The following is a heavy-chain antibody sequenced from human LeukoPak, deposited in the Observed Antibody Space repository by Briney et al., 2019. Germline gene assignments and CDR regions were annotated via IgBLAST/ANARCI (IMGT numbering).Heavy chain of an antibody. CDR3: ARVGDYSNYVVGPGWFDP. CDR1: GGTFSSYA. CDR2: IIPIFGTA. J-gene: IGHJ5*02. D-gene: IGHD4-11*01. Sequence: GASVKVSCKASGGTFSSYAISWVRQAPGQGLEWMGGIIPIFGTANYAQKFQGRVTITTDESTSTAYMELSSLRSEDTAVYYCARVGDYSNYVVGPGWFDPWGQGTLVTVSS. V-gene: IGHV1-69*05.